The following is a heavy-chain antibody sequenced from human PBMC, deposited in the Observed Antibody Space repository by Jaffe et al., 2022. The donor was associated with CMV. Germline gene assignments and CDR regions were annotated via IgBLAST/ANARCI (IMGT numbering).Heavy chain of an antibody. V-gene: IGHV3-49*04. CDR3: AHSGYYYYYMDV. CDR1: GFTFGDYA. J-gene: IGHJ6*03. Sequence: EVQLVESGGGLVQPGRSLRLSCTASGFTFGDYAMSWVRQAPGKGLEWVGFIRSKAYGGTTEYAASVKGRFTISRDDSKSIAYLQMNSLKTEDTAVYYCAHSGYYYYYMDVWGKGTTVTVSS. CDR2: IRSKAYGGTT.